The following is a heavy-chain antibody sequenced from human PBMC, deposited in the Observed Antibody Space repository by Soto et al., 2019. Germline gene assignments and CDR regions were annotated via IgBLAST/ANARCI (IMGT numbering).Heavy chain of an antibody. CDR3: ARDYHSSSSTYYFDY. Sequence: VQLVESGGGLVQPGGSLRLSCAASGFTFSNYWMTWVRQAPGKGLEWVANIKEDGSEKYYVDSVKGRFTISRDNAKNSRYLQMNSLRAEDTAVYYCARDYHSSSSTYYFDYWGQGTLVTVSS. CDR1: GFTFSNYW. V-gene: IGHV3-7*05. CDR2: IKEDGSEK. D-gene: IGHD6-6*01. J-gene: IGHJ4*02.